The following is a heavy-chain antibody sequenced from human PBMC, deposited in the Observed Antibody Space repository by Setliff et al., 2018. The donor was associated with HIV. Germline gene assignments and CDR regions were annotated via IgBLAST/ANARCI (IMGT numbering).Heavy chain of an antibody. V-gene: IGHV4-59*08. CDR3: ARQIEGFDN. J-gene: IGHJ4*02. CDR1: GTSINNYY. Sequence: PSETLSLTCTASGTSINNYYWNWIRQAPGKGLEWIGYFYYGGTTDYNPSLKSRVTISVDMSKRQFSLQLTSVTAADTAVYYCARQIEGFDNWGRGTLVTVSS. D-gene: IGHD2-21*01. CDR2: FYYGGTT.